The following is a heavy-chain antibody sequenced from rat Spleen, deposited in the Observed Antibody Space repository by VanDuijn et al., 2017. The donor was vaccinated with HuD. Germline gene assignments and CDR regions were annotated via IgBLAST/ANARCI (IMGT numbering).Heavy chain of an antibody. V-gene: IGHV5-31*01. CDR1: GFTFNNYW. CDR3: TTENYWFAY. J-gene: IGHJ3*01. Sequence: EVQLVESGGGLVQPGRSLKLSCVASGFTFNNYWMTWIRQAPGKGLEWVASITHTDGNTYYPDSVKGRFTISRDNAKSTLYLQMDSLRSEDTATYYCTTENYWFAYWGQGTLVTVSS. D-gene: IGHD1-10*01. CDR2: ITHTDGNT.